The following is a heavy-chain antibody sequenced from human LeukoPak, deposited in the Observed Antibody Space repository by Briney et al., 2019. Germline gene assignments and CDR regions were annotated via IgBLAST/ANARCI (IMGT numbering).Heavy chain of an antibody. V-gene: IGHV1-69*04. CDR1: GGTFSSYA. D-gene: IGHD6-13*01. CDR2: IIPILGIA. J-gene: IGHJ6*02. Sequence: SVKVSCKASGGTFSSYAFSWVRQAPGQGLEWMGRIIPILGIANYAQKFQGRVTITADKSTSTAYMELSSLRSEDTAVYYCARVSVAAAGTYYYYGMDVWGQGTTVTVSS. CDR3: ARVSVAAAGTYYYYGMDV.